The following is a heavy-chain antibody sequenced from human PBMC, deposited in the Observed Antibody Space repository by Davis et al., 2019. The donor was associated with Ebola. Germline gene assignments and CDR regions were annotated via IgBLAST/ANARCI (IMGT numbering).Heavy chain of an antibody. J-gene: IGHJ6*04. V-gene: IGHV1-18*04. D-gene: IGHD6-13*01. CDR2: INPHNGNT. CDR3: AREDSGSISYYYYGMDV. Sequence: ASVKVSCKASGYTFTSYGITWVRQAPGQGLEWMGWINPHNGNTNYAQNVQGRVTMTTDTSTSTAYMEVGSLRSDDTAVYYCAREDSGSISYYYYGMDVWGKGTTVTVSS. CDR1: GYTFTSYG.